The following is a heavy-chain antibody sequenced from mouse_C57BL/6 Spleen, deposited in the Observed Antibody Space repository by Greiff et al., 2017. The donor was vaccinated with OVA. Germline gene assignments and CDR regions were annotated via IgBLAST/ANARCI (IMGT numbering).Heavy chain of an antibody. D-gene: IGHD2-1*01. J-gene: IGHJ2*01. CDR2: ISSGSSTI. Sequence: DVMLVESGGGLVKPGGSLKLSCAASGFTFSDYGMHWVRQAPEKGLEWVAYISSGSSTIYYADTVKGRFTISRDNAKNTLFLQMTSLRSEDTAMYYCARSGGNLNYFDYWGQGTTLTVSS. CDR1: GFTFSDYG. CDR3: ARSGGNLNYFDY. V-gene: IGHV5-17*01.